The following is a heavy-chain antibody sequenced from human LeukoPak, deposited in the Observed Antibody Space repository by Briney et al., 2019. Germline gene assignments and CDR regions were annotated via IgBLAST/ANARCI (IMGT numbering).Heavy chain of an antibody. CDR3: ARDRFDDSSGYYYHYYYYMDV. J-gene: IGHJ6*03. D-gene: IGHD3-22*01. Sequence: SETLSLTCTVSGGSNSSYYWSWIRQPAGKGLEWIGRIYTSGSTNYNPSLKSRVTMSVDTSKNQFSLKLSSVTAADTAVYYCARDRFDDSSGYYYHYYYYMDVWGKGTTVTVSS. CDR1: GGSNSSYY. CDR2: IYTSGST. V-gene: IGHV4-4*07.